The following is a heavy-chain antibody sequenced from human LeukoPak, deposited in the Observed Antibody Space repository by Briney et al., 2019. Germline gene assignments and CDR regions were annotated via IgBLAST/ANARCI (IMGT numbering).Heavy chain of an antibody. J-gene: IGHJ4*02. CDR2: IYYSGST. D-gene: IGHD2-8*01. V-gene: IGHV4-61*01. CDR1: GYSISSGYY. CDR3: ARSKDICTNGVCSSDY. Sequence: PSETLSLTCAVSGYSISSGYYWGWIRQPPGKGLEWIGYIYYSGSTNYNPSLKSRVTISVDTSKNQFSLKLSSVTAADTAVYYCARSKDICTNGVCSSDYWGQGTLVTVSS.